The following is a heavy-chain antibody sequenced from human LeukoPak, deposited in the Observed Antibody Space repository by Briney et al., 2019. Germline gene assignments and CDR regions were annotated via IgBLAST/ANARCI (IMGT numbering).Heavy chain of an antibody. J-gene: IGHJ6*02. V-gene: IGHV1-69*04. CDR2: IIPILGIA. Sequence: GASGKVSCKAPGYTFTDYYMHWVRQAPGQGLEWMGRIIPILGIANYAQKFQGRVTITADKSTSTAYMELSSLRSEDTAVYYCARERSVYYYYGMDVWGQGTTVTVSS. CDR1: GYTFTDYY. CDR3: ARERSVYYYYGMDV.